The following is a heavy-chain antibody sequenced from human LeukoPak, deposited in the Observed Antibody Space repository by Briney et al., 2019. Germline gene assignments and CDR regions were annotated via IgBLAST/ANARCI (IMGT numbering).Heavy chain of an antibody. CDR2: IYYSGST. J-gene: IGHJ4*02. Sequence: SETLSLTCTVSGYSISSGYYWTWIRQPPGKGLEWIGYIYYSGSTNYNPSLKSRVTISVDTSKNQFSLKLSSVTAADTAVYYCARVGYSFGYFDYWGQGTLVTVSS. CDR3: ARVGYSFGYFDY. CDR1: GYSISSGYY. D-gene: IGHD5-18*01. V-gene: IGHV4-61*01.